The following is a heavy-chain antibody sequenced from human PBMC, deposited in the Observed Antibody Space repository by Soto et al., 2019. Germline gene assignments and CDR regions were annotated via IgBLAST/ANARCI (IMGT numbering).Heavy chain of an antibody. CDR1: GFNFNVAW. V-gene: IGHV3-15*01. CDR2: IKSMGGGETT. Sequence: EGQLVESGGGLVEPGGSLRLSCAASGFNFNVAWMNWVRQAPGKGLEWLGRIKSMGGGETTEYVAFVKGRFTISRDDSKNTLYLQMNSLKSEDTAVYYCTKVLALPPNDAFDIWGQGTMVTVSS. D-gene: IGHD3-3*02. J-gene: IGHJ3*02. CDR3: TKVLALPPNDAFDI.